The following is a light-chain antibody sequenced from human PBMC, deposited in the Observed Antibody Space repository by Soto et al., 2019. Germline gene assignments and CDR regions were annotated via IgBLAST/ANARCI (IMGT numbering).Light chain of an antibody. CDR1: QSVSSN. J-gene: IGKJ1*01. CDR3: QQYNNRPPTRT. CDR2: GAS. Sequence: EIVMTQSPATLSVSPGERATLSCRASQSVSSNLAWYQQKPGQAPRLLIYGASTRATGIPARFSGSGSGTEFTLTISSLQSEDFAVYYCQQYNNRPPTRTLGQGTKVAIK. V-gene: IGKV3-15*01.